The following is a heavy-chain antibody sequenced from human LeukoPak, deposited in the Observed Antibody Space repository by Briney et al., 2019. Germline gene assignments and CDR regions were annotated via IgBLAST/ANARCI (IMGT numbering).Heavy chain of an antibody. CDR3: VRQVSDY. J-gene: IGHJ4*02. V-gene: IGHV1-2*02. D-gene: IGHD1-14*01. CDR2: INSNSGGT. CDR1: GYTFIDYY. Sequence: RASVKVSCKASGYTFIDYYIHWVRQAPGQGLEWMGWINSNSGGTNYAQKFQGRVTMTRDTSISTAYMKLSRLRSDDTAVYYCVRQVSDYWGQGTLVTVSS.